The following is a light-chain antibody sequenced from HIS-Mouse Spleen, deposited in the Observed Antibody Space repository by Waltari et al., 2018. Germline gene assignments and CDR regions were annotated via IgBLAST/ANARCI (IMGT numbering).Light chain of an antibody. CDR1: RSNIGTNT. CDR2: SNN. Sequence: QSVLTQPPSASGTPGQRVTIPCSGSRSNIGTNTVTWYQQLPGTAPKLLIYSNNQRPSGVPDRFSGSKSGTSASLAISGLQSEDEADYYCAAWDDSLNGPVFGGGTKLTVL. J-gene: IGLJ2*01. V-gene: IGLV1-44*01. CDR3: AAWDDSLNGPV.